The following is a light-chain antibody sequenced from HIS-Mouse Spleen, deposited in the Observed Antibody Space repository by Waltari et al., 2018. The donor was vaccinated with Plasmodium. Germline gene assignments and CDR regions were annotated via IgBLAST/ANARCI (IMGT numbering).Light chain of an antibody. CDR3: QSYDSSLSGWV. Sequence: QSVLTQPPSVSGAPGQRVTISCTGSSSHIGAGYDVHWYPQLPGTAPKLLIYGNSNRPSGVPDRFSGSKSGTSASLAITGLQAEDEADYYCQSYDSSLSGWVFGGGTKLTVL. CDR1: SSHIGAGYD. J-gene: IGLJ3*02. CDR2: GNS. V-gene: IGLV1-40*01.